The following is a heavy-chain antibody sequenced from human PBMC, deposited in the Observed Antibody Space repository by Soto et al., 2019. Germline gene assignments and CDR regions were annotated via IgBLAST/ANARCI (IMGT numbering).Heavy chain of an antibody. J-gene: IGHJ6*03. D-gene: IGHD2-15*01. CDR1: GFTFDDYA. CDR3: AKAPCSGGSCYSTDYYYYMDV. V-gene: IGHV3-9*01. CDR2: ISWNSGSI. Sequence: GGSLRLSCAASGFTFDDYAMHWVRQAPGKGLEWVSGISWNSGSIGYADSVKGRFTISRDNAKNSLYLQMNSLRAEDTALYYCAKAPCSGGSCYSTDYYYYMDVWGKGTTVTVSS.